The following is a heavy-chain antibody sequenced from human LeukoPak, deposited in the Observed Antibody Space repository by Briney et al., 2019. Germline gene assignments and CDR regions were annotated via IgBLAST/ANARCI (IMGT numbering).Heavy chain of an antibody. CDR2: ISAYNGNT. V-gene: IGHV1-18*04. Sequence: ASVKVSCKASGYTFTSYGISWVRQAPGQGVERMGWISAYNGNTNYAQKLQGRVTMTTDTSTSTAYMELRSLRSDDTAVYYCARVPLIVVVPAALSGDYWGQGTLVTVSS. CDR1: GYTFTSYG. D-gene: IGHD2-2*01. J-gene: IGHJ4*02. CDR3: ARVPLIVVVPAALSGDY.